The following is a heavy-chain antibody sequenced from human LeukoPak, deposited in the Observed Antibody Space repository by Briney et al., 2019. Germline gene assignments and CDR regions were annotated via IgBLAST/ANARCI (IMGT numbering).Heavy chain of an antibody. D-gene: IGHD6-6*01. Sequence: SETLSLTCTVSGASISSSSYYWGWIRQPPGKGLEWFGSIYYSGSTYYYPSLKSPVTISVATSKHQFSLKLSSVTAADTAVYYCASDYSSSSPPDHWGQGTLVTVSS. V-gene: IGHV4-39*01. CDR3: ASDYSSSSPPDH. CDR2: IYYSGST. CDR1: GASISSSSYY. J-gene: IGHJ4*02.